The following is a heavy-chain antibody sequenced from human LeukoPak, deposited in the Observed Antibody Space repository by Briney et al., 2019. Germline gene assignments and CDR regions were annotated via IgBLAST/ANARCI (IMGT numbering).Heavy chain of an antibody. CDR1: AGSISTYH. CDR2: MQSTGNS. D-gene: IGHD5-18*01. V-gene: IGHV4-59*01. CDR3: AKDKQHSYARYSDH. Sequence: SESLSLTCTVSAGSISTYHWNWIRKSPEKGLEWIGYMQSTGNSNYNPSFKSRVTISVDMSRNQIVLYLSSVTAADTAVYFCAKDKQHSYARYSDHWGQRILVTVS. J-gene: IGHJ5*02.